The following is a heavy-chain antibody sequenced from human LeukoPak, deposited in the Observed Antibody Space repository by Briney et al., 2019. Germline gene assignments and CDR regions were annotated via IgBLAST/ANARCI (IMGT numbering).Heavy chain of an antibody. CDR2: ISGSGGST. CDR1: GFTFSSYG. V-gene: IGHV3-23*01. Sequence: GGSLRLSCAASGFTFSSYGMSWVRQAPGKGLEWVSAISGSGGSTDYADSVRGRFTISRDNSKNTLYLLMNSLRAEDTAVYYCAKASGRGVTLYYFDYWGQGTLVTVSS. D-gene: IGHD3-10*01. J-gene: IGHJ4*02. CDR3: AKASGRGVTLYYFDY.